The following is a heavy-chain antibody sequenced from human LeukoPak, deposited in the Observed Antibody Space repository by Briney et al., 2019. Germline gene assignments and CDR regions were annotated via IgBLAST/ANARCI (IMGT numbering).Heavy chain of an antibody. D-gene: IGHD3/OR15-3a*01. CDR3: AKDLTWTTADH. V-gene: IGHV3-74*01. CDR2: IYTDGSTT. J-gene: IGHJ4*02. Sequence: GGSLRLSCVASGFTFSNSWMHWFRQVPGKGLVWVSRIYTDGSTTGYADSVRGRFTISRDNAKNTLYLQMNGLRAEDTAIYYCAKDLTWTTADHWGQGTLVTVSS. CDR1: GFTFSNSW.